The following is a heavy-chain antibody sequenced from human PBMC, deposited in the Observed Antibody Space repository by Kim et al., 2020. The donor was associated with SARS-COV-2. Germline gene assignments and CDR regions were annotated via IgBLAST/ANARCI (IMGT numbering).Heavy chain of an antibody. V-gene: IGHV3-30*03. J-gene: IGHJ6*03. CDR3: ARDSYYDIFRYYYYYMDV. D-gene: IGHD3-9*01. CDR2: VSYNGIDK. CDR1: GFAFSSYA. Sequence: GGSLRLSCAASGFAFSSYAIHWARQAPGKGLEWVAVVSYNGIDKRYLESVKGRFTISRDNPKNTVYLQMNSLRSEDTAVYYCARDSYYDIFRYYYYYMDVWGKGTTVTVSS.